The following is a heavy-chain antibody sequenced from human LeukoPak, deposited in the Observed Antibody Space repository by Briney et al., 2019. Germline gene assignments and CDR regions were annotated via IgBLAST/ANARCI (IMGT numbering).Heavy chain of an antibody. CDR2: INGSGGST. Sequence: GGSLRLSCAASGFTFSSYAMSWVHQAPGKGLEWVSDINGSGGSTYYADSVKGRFTISRDNSKNTLYLQMNSLRAEDTAVYYCAKGRRAPLVGTITKSWIDYWGQGTLVTVSS. CDR3: AKGRRAPLVGTITKSWIDY. V-gene: IGHV3-23*01. D-gene: IGHD1-7*01. J-gene: IGHJ4*02. CDR1: GFTFSSYA.